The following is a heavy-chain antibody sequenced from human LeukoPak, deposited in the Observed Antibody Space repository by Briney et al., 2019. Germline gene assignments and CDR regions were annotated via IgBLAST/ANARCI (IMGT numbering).Heavy chain of an antibody. V-gene: IGHV1-8*03. CDR2: MNPNSGKT. J-gene: IGHJ4*02. CDR1: GYTFTSYD. CDR3: ASGDCSSTSCYSF. Sequence: ASVKVSCKASGYTFTSYDINWVRQATGQGLEWMRWMNPNSGKTAYAQKFQGRVTITRNTSISTAYMEVSSLRSEDTAVYYCASGDCSSTSCYSFWGQGTLVTVSS. D-gene: IGHD2-2*01.